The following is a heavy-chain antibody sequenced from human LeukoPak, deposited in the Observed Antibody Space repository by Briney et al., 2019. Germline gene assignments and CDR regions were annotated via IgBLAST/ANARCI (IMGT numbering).Heavy chain of an antibody. Sequence: SETLSLTCTVSGDSISGNYWSWSRQPAGKGLEWIGRIYAKGTTNYNPSLKSRVTLSVDTSKNQFSLRLSSVTDADTAVYYCARDGDGKIYWGQGTLVTVSS. CDR3: ARDGDGKIY. CDR1: GDSISGNY. V-gene: IGHV4-4*07. D-gene: IGHD5-24*01. CDR2: IYAKGTT. J-gene: IGHJ4*02.